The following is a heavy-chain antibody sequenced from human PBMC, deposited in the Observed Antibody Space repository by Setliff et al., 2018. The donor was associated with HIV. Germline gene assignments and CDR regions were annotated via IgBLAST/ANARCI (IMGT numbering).Heavy chain of an antibody. V-gene: IGHV3-23*01. J-gene: IGHJ4*02. CDR3: AKDHATSSWFTALLDY. CDR2: ISGSAGTT. Sequence: GESLKISCAASGFTFSDYAMSWVRQAPGKGLEWVSGISGSAGTTYYADSVKGRFTISRDNSKNTLYLQMSSLRAEDTAVYYCAKDHATSSWFTALLDYWGQGALVTVSS. D-gene: IGHD6-13*01. CDR1: GFTFSDYA.